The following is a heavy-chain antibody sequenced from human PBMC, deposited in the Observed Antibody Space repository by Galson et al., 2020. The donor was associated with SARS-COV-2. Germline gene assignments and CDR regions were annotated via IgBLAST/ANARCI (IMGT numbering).Heavy chain of an antibody. CDR3: ARHGEITMIVVVIPGAFDI. D-gene: IGHD3-22*01. J-gene: IGHJ3*02. CDR1: GGSISSSSYY. CDR2: IYYSGST. Sequence: TSETLSLTCTVSGGSISSSSYYWGWIRQPPGKGLEWIGSIYYSGSTYYNPSPKSRVPISVDTSKNQFSLKLSSVTAADTAVYYCARHGEITMIVVVIPGAFDIWGQGTMVTVSS. V-gene: IGHV4-39*01.